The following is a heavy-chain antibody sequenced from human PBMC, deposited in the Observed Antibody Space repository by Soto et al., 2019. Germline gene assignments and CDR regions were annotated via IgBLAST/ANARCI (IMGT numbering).Heavy chain of an antibody. CDR3: ARPEVGTYYYCSGRIDAFDI. Sequence: SETLSLTCTVSGGSISSSSYYWGWIRQPPGKGLEWIGSIYYSGSTYYNPSLKSRVTISVDTSKNQFSLKLSSVTAADTAVYYCARPEVGTYYYCSGRIDAFDIWGQGTMVTVSS. CDR2: IYYSGST. CDR1: GGSISSSSYY. V-gene: IGHV4-39*01. D-gene: IGHD3-10*01. J-gene: IGHJ3*02.